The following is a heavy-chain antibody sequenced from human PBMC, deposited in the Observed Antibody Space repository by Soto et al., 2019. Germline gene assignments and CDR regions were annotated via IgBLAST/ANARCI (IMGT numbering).Heavy chain of an antibody. CDR3: AKDQGSSWYEIDY. V-gene: IGHV3-23*01. Sequence: EVQLLESGGGLVQPGGSLRLSCAASGFTFSNYAVTWVRQAPGKGLEWVSTISGSGGSTYYADSVKGRFTISRDNSKNTLYLQSNSLRAEDTAVYYCAKDQGSSWYEIDYWGQGTLVIVSS. D-gene: IGHD6-13*01. CDR2: ISGSGGST. CDR1: GFTFSNYA. J-gene: IGHJ4*02.